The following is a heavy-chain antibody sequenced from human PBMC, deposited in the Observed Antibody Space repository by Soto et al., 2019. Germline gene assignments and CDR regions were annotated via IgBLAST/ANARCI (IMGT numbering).Heavy chain of an antibody. CDR1: GYTFTSYG. J-gene: IGHJ6*03. V-gene: IGHV1-18*01. D-gene: IGHD6-19*01. CDR2: ISAYNGNT. Sequence: ASVKVSCKASGYTFTSYGISWVRQAPGQGLDWMGWISAYNGNTNYAQKLQGRVTMTTDTSTSTAYMELRSLRSDDTAVYYCARGEGSCWYLNYYYYYMDVWGKGTTVTVSS. CDR3: ARGEGSCWYLNYYYYYMDV.